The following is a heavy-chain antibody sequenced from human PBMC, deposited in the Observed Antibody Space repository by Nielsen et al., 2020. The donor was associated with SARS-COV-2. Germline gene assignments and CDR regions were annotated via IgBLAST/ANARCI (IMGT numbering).Heavy chain of an antibody. V-gene: IGHV4-39*07. CDR3: ARDAAAAGTDP. D-gene: IGHD6-13*01. CDR2: IYYSGST. CDR1: GGSISSSSYY. Sequence: SETLSLTCTVSGGSISSSSYYWGWIRQPPGKGLEWIGSIYYSGSTYYNPSLKSRVTISVDTSKNQFSLKLSSVTAADTAVYYCARDAAAAGTDPWGQGTLVTVSS. J-gene: IGHJ5*02.